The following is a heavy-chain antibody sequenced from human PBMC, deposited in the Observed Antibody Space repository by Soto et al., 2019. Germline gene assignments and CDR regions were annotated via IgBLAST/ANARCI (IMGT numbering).Heavy chain of an antibody. CDR1: GGTFSSYA. V-gene: IGHV1-69*01. CDR2: IIPIFGTA. D-gene: IGHD5-18*01. Sequence: QVQLVQSGAEVKKPGSSVKVSCKASGGTFSSYAISWVRQAPGQGLEWMGGIIPIFGTANYAQKFQGRVTIDADESTSTAQLELRSLKSEETDVYYCARGGMIQLWPGGEEDWGQGTLVTVSS. J-gene: IGHJ4*02. CDR3: ARGGMIQLWPGGEED.